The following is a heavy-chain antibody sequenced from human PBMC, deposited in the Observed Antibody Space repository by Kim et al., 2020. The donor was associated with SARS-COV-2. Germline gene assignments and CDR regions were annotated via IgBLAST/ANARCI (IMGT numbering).Heavy chain of an antibody. CDR1: GGSFSGYY. V-gene: IGHV4-34*01. Sequence: SETLSLTCAVYGGSFSGYYWSWIRQPPGKGLEWIGEINHSGSTNYNPSLKSRVTISVDTSKNQFSLKLSSVTAADTAVYYCARAKGTMIVVVHRAFDIWGPGTMVTVSS. J-gene: IGHJ3*02. CDR2: INHSGST. CDR3: ARAKGTMIVVVHRAFDI. D-gene: IGHD3-22*01.